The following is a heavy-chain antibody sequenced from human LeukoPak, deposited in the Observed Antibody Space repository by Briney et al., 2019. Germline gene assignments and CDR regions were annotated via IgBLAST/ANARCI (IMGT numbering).Heavy chain of an antibody. CDR3: ARHYYMDV. CDR2: ISSSSRDI. J-gene: IGHJ6*03. V-gene: IGHV3-21*05. Sequence: PGGSLRLSCAASGFTFNIYSMNWVRQAPGKGLEWVSYISSSSRDISYADSVKGRFTISRDNAKNSLYLQINSLRADDTAVYYCARHYYMDVWGKGTTVTVSS. CDR1: GFTFNIYS.